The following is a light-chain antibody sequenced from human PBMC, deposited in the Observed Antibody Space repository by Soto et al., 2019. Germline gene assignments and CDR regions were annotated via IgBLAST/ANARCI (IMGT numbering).Light chain of an antibody. CDR1: QSISSW. CDR2: KAS. V-gene: IGKV1-5*03. J-gene: IGKJ5*01. Sequence: DIQMTHSPSTLSASVGDRVTITCRASQSISSWLAWYQQKPGKAPKLLIYKASSLESEVPSRFSGSGSGTEFTLTISSLQPDDFATYYCQQYNSYPITFGQGTRREIK. CDR3: QQYNSYPIT.